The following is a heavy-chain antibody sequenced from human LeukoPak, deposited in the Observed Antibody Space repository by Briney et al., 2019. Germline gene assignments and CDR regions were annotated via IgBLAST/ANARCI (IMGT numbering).Heavy chain of an antibody. J-gene: IGHJ4*02. Sequence: GASVKVSCKASGYIFINYAISWVRQAPGQGLDWMGWINIYNGKTNYAQRLQGRVTMTTDTSKSTAYMELMSLRSDDTAVYYCAREYSGRGSGTFDYWGQGTLVTVSS. D-gene: IGHD1-26*01. V-gene: IGHV1-18*01. CDR2: INIYNGKT. CDR1: GYIFINYA. CDR3: AREYSGRGSGTFDY.